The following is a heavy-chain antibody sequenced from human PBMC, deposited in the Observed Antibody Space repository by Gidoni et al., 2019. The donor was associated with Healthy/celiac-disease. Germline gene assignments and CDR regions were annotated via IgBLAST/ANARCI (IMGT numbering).Heavy chain of an antibody. CDR1: GGSISSYY. CDR3: ARLTYYYDSRAYYYGMDV. CDR2: IYYSGST. V-gene: IGHV4-59*01. Sequence: QVQLQESGPGLVKPSETLSLTCTVSGGSISSYYWSWIRQPPGKGLEWIGYIYYSGSTNYNPSLKSRVTISVDTSKNQFSLKLSSVTAADTAVYYCARLTYYYDSRAYYYGMDVWGQGTTVTVSS. J-gene: IGHJ6*02. D-gene: IGHD3-22*01.